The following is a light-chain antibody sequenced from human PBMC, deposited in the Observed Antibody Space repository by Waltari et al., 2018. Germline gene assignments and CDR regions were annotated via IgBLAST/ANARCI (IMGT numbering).Light chain of an antibody. CDR3: QQYNSYSYT. J-gene: IGKJ2*01. V-gene: IGKV1-5*03. CDR2: KAS. CDR1: QSINNW. Sequence: DIQMTQSPSTLSASVGDRVTSTCRASQSINNWLAWYQLKPGKAPKLLIYKASNLESGVPSRFSGSGSGTEFTLTISGLQPDDFATYYCQQYNSYSYTFGLGTKLEIK.